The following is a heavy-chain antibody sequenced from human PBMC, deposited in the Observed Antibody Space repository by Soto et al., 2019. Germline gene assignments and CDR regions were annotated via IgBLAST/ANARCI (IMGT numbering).Heavy chain of an antibody. D-gene: IGHD1-1*01. CDR1: CVSISSDYF. V-gene: IGHV4-39*02. J-gene: IGHJ4*02. CDR2: INSNGIT. Sequence: QLQLQGSGPGLVKPSETLSLTCTVSCVSISSDYFWGWLRQPPGQGLELIASINSNGITFYNPSVKSRFTIFVATSKNHFSLKLSSVTAADTAVYHCARLPRPTVHGPGTDSSGQGILV. CDR3: ARLPRPTVHGPGTDS.